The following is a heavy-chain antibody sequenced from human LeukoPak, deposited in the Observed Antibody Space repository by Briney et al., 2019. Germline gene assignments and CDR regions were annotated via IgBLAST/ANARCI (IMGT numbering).Heavy chain of an antibody. Sequence: PGGSLRLSCAASGFTFNSYAIHWVRQAPGKGLEWVAVISYDGNTKYYADSVKGRFTISRDNSKNTLYLQMNSLRAEDTALYYCAKDRGWAPFYSMDVWGQGTTVTVSS. D-gene: IGHD6-19*01. J-gene: IGHJ6*02. V-gene: IGHV3-30-3*01. CDR3: AKDRGWAPFYSMDV. CDR1: GFTFNSYA. CDR2: ISYDGNTK.